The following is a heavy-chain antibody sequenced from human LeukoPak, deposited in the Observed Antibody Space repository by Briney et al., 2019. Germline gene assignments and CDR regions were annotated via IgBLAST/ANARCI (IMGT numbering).Heavy chain of an antibody. V-gene: IGHV3-30*02. CDR1: GFTFSTFG. CDR2: IRYDGSNK. D-gene: IGHD3-10*01. J-gene: IGHJ6*03. Sequence: GGSLRLSCAASGFAASGFTFSTFGMHWVRQAPGKGLEWVAFIRYDGSNKYYADSVKGRFTISRDISKNTLYLQMNSLRAEDTAVYYCARVWYGSGSLYYYYYYMNVWGKGTTVTISS. CDR3: ARVWYGSGSLYYYYYYMNV.